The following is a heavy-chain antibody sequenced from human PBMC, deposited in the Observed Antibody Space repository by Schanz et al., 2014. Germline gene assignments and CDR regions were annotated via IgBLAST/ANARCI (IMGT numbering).Heavy chain of an antibody. CDR2: IYHSGST. Sequence: QVQLQASGPGLVKPSQTLSLTCTVSGGSVSSGGDYWSWIRQHPGKGLEWIGEIYHSGSTNYNPSLKSRVTISVDKPKKQFSLKVTSMTAADTAVYYRARGHHPHGITVAARGFDPWGQGTLVTVSS. J-gene: IGHJ5*02. CDR3: ARGHHPHGITVAARGFDP. CDR1: GGSVSSGGDY. V-gene: IGHV4-31*03. D-gene: IGHD6-19*01.